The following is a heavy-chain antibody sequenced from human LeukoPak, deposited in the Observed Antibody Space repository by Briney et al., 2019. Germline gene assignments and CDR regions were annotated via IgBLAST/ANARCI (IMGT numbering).Heavy chain of an antibody. CDR2: ISSSSSYI. Sequence: PGGSLRLSCAASGFTFSSYSMNWVRQAPGKGLEWVSSISSSSSYIYYADSVKGRFTISRDNSKNTLYLQMNSLRAEDTAVYYCAKTRYYDSSGPTKDAFDIWGQGTMVTVSS. V-gene: IGHV3-21*04. D-gene: IGHD3-22*01. J-gene: IGHJ3*02. CDR3: AKTRYYDSSGPTKDAFDI. CDR1: GFTFSSYS.